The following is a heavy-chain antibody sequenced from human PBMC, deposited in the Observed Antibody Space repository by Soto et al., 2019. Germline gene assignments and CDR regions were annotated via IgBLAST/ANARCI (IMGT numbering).Heavy chain of an antibody. D-gene: IGHD5-12*01. V-gene: IGHV3-30*18. J-gene: IGHJ6*02. CDR1: EFTFSSHG. CDR3: AKDGGGGYQPPNYYYGLDV. CDR2: ISYDGSYE. Sequence: GGSLRLSCVGSEFTFSSHGMHWVRQAPGKGLEWVAVISYDGSYEYYTDSVKGRFTISRDNSKNTLYLQMNSLRGEDTGVYYCAKDGGGGYQPPNYYYGLDVWGPGSTVSVSS.